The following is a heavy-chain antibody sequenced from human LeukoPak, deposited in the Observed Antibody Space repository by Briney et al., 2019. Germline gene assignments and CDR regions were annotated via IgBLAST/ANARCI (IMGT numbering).Heavy chain of an antibody. J-gene: IGHJ4*02. CDR1: GFTFSSYA. CDR2: ISYDGSNK. Sequence: GGSLRLSCAASGFTFSSYAMHWVRQAPGKGLEWVAVISYDGSNKYYADSVKGRFTISRDNSKNTLYLQMNSLRAEDTAVYYCARVGSPENWFVWGQGTLVTVSS. D-gene: IGHD3-10*01. CDR3: ARVGSPENWFV. V-gene: IGHV3-30-3*01.